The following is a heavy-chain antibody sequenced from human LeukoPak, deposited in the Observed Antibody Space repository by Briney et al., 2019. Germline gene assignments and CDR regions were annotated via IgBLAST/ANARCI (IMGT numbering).Heavy chain of an antibody. J-gene: IGHJ3*02. CDR2: IYYSGST. CDR1: GGSISSYY. D-gene: IGHD5/OR15-5a*01. CDR3: ARVLRLHAFYI. V-gene: IGHV4-59*01. Sequence: SETLSLTCTVSGGSISSYYWSWIRQPPGKGLEWIGYIYYSGSTNYNPSLKSRVTISVDTSKNQFSLKLSSVTAAETAVYYCARVLRLHAFYIWGQGTMVTVSS.